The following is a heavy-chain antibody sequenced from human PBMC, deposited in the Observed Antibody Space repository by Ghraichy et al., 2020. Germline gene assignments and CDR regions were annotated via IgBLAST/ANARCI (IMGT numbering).Heavy chain of an antibody. D-gene: IGHD1-1*01. CDR3: VTGTTSSEY. Sequence: GGSLRLSCAASGFTFNSYSINWVRQAPGDGLEWLSYITSAGSTRYYADSVKGRFTISRDNAKNSLFLQMNSLRAEDTAVYYCVTGTTSSEYWGQGTLVTVSS. CDR2: ITSAGSTR. V-gene: IGHV3-48*01. J-gene: IGHJ4*02. CDR1: GFTFNSYS.